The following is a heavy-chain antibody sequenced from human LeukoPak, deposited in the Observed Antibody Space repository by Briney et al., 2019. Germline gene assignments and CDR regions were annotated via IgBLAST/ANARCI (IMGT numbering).Heavy chain of an antibody. Sequence: GGSLRLSCAASGFTFRSYAMHWVRQASGKGLEWVGRIRSKANSYATAYAASVKGRFTISRDDSKNTAYLQMNSLKTEDTAVYYCTRVNWGLDWGQGTLVTVSS. CDR1: GFTFRSYA. D-gene: IGHD7-27*01. CDR3: TRVNWGLD. J-gene: IGHJ4*02. V-gene: IGHV3-73*01. CDR2: IRSKANSYAT.